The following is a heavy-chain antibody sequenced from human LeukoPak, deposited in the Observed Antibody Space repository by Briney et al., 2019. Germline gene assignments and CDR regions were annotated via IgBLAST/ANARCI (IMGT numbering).Heavy chain of an antibody. CDR3: ARGGVWYFDL. D-gene: IGHD3-16*01. Sequence: PPETLSLTCTVSGGSISFHYWSWIRQPPGKGLEWIGYIHLSGSTYYDPSLRSRVTISGDTSKNQFSLRLNSVTAADTAVYYCARGGVWYFDLWGRGTLVTVSS. CDR2: IHLSGST. J-gene: IGHJ2*01. CDR1: GGSISFHY. V-gene: IGHV4-59*11.